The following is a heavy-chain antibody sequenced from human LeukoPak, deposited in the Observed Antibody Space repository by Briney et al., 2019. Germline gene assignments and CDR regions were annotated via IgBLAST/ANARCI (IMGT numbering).Heavy chain of an antibody. J-gene: IGHJ4*02. D-gene: IGHD4-17*01. Sequence: ASVKVSCKASGYTFTGYYMHWVRQAPGQGLEWMGWINPNSGGTNYAQKFQGRVTMTRDTSSSTAYMELSRLRSDDTAVYYCARDMEATVTSDFDYWGQGTLVTVSS. CDR1: GYTFTGYY. CDR3: ARDMEATVTSDFDY. CDR2: INPNSGGT. V-gene: IGHV1-2*02.